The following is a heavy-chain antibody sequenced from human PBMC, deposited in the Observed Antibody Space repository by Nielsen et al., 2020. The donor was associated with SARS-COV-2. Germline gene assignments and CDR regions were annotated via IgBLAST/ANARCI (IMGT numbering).Heavy chain of an antibody. V-gene: IGHV1-46*01. CDR1: GYTFTSYY. D-gene: IGHD5-24*01. J-gene: IGHJ4*02. Sequence: ASVKVSCKASGYTFTSYYMHWVRQAPGQGLEWMGIINPSGGSTSYAQKFQGRVTMTRDTSTSTVYMELSSLRSEDTAVYYCARDPGSRDGYKYPRYFDYWGQGTLVTVSS. CDR2: INPSGGST. CDR3: ARDPGSRDGYKYPRYFDY.